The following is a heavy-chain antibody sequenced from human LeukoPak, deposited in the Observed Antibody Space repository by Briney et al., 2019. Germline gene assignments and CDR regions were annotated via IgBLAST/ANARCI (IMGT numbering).Heavy chain of an antibody. Sequence: SVKVSCKASGGTFSSYGISWVRQAPGQGLEWMGGIIPVFGTAIYAQKFQGRVTITADESTSTVYMELSSLRSEDTAVYYCAGGMITFGGVITEPRDYYYYMDVWGKGTTVTISS. J-gene: IGHJ6*03. CDR3: AGGMITFGGVITEPRDYYYYMDV. D-gene: IGHD3-16*01. CDR2: IIPVFGTA. V-gene: IGHV1-69*13. CDR1: GGTFSSYG.